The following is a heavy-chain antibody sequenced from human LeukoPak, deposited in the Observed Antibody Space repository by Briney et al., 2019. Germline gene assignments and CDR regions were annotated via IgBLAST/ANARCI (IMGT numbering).Heavy chain of an antibody. J-gene: IGHJ4*02. CDR2: ISAYNGNT. V-gene: IGHV1-18*01. CDR3: ARVLADYYDSSGYCDY. Sequence: GASVKVSCKASGYTFTSYGISWVRQAPGQALEWMGWISAYNGNTNYAQKLQGRVTMTTDTSTSTAYMELRSLRSDDTAVYYCARVLADYYDSSGYCDYWGQGSLVTVSS. D-gene: IGHD3-22*01. CDR1: GYTFTSYG.